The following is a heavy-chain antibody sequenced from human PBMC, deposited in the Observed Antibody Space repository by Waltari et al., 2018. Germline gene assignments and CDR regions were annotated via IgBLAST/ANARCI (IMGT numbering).Heavy chain of an antibody. CDR2: INPSVGSA. J-gene: IGHJ4*02. Sequence: QVQLVQSGAEVKKPGASVNVSCKASGYTFANFHIHWVRQAPGHGLEWMGKINPSVGSAGYPQKFQGRVTMTRDTSTGTVYMELTSLTSGDTAVYFCARVPPGPYYFDYWGQGTLVTVSS. V-gene: IGHV1-46*01. CDR3: ARVPPGPYYFDY. CDR1: GYTFANFH.